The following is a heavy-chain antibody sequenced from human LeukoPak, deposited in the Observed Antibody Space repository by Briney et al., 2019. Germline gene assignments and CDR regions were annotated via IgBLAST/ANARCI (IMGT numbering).Heavy chain of an antibody. V-gene: IGHV3-21*01. CDR2: ISSSSTYI. J-gene: IGHJ4*01. Sequence: PGGSLRLSCAASGFTFDSYGMNWVRQAPGKGLEWISSISSSSTYIYYADSVKGRFTISRDNAKNSLYLQMNSLRAEDTAVYYCARAYCSSTRCSYYFDSWGDGTLVTVSS. CDR1: GFTFDSYG. CDR3: ARAYCSSTRCSYYFDS. D-gene: IGHD2-2*01.